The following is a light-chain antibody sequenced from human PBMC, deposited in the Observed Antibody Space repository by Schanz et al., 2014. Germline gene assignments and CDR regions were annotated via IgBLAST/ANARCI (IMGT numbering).Light chain of an antibody. J-gene: IGKJ2*01. V-gene: IGKV3-20*01. CDR1: QSVSSN. Sequence: EIVMTQSPATLSVSPGERATLSCRASQSVSSNLAWFQQKPGQAPRLLIYDASNRVTGIPARFTGSGPGTDFTLTISRLEPEDFAVYYCQQYVSSSPGYAFGQGTKLEIK. CDR3: QQYVSSSPGYA. CDR2: DAS.